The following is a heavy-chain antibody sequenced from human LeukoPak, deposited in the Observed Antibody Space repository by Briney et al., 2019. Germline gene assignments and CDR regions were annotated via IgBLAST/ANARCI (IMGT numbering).Heavy chain of an antibody. J-gene: IGHJ3*02. D-gene: IGHD3-22*01. CDR1: GYRFSSSW. CDR2: IYPVDSVT. Sequence: GESLQISCQGSGYRFSSSWIAWVRQMPAKGLEWMGIIYPVDSVTRYTPSFQGQVNISADQSNSTAYLQWSSLKASDTGMYYCARQPIGGYYDSTGYPTDAFDIWGQGTMVTVSS. V-gene: IGHV5-51*01. CDR3: ARQPIGGYYDSTGYPTDAFDI.